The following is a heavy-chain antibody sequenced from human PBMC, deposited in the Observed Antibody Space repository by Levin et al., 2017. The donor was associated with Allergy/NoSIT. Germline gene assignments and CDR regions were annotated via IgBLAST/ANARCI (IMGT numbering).Heavy chain of an antibody. J-gene: IGHJ4*02. Sequence: GESLKISCAASGFTFSSYAMSWVRQAPGKGLEWVSAISGSGGSTYYADSVKGRFTISRDNSKNTLYLQMNSLRAEDTAVYYCAKVGDYYDSSGYYFSFDYWGQGTLVTVSS. CDR3: AKVGDYYDSSGYYFSFDY. V-gene: IGHV3-23*01. CDR2: ISGSGGST. D-gene: IGHD3-22*01. CDR1: GFTFSSYA.